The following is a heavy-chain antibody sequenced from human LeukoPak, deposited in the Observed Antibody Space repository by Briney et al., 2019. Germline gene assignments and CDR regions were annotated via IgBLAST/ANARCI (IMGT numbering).Heavy chain of an antibody. V-gene: IGHV3-13*01. CDR2: IGIAGDT. J-gene: IGHJ6*02. CDR1: GFTFSSYD. Sequence: GGSLRLPCAASGFTFSSYDMHWVRQTIGKGLEWVSSIGIAGDTYYPGSVKGRFTISRENAKNSLYLQMNSLRAGDTAVYYCARAPPYSSASWGYYGMDVWGQGTTVTVSS. D-gene: IGHD6-6*01. CDR3: ARAPPYSSASWGYYGMDV.